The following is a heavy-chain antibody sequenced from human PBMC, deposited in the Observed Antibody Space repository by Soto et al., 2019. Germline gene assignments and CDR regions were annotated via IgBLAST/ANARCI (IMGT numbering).Heavy chain of an antibody. CDR2: FSGSDGST. CDR1: GFTFTNFA. CDR3: AKDLASETLTYFDH. D-gene: IGHD2-21*01. V-gene: IGHV3-23*01. Sequence: GSLRLSCAASGFTFTNFAINWVRQTPGKGLEWVSAFSGSDGSTFYADSVKGRFTISGDISRNILYLQMNSLRAEDTAVYYCAKDLASETLTYFDHWGQGALVTVSS. J-gene: IGHJ4*02.